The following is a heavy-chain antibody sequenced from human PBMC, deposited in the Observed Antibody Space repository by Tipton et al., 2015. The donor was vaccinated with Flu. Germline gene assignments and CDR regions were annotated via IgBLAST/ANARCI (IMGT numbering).Heavy chain of an antibody. CDR1: GGSISDNY. CDR2: IFHGGST. Sequence: TLSLTCTVSGGSISDNYWTWIRQPPGKGLEWIGSIFHGGSTYYNPSLKSRVTISVDTSKNQFSLKLSSVTAADTAVYYCATYYYGSGTQSAFDYWGQGTLVTVSS. J-gene: IGHJ4*02. V-gene: IGHV4-38-2*02. D-gene: IGHD3-10*01. CDR3: ATYYYGSGTQSAFDY.